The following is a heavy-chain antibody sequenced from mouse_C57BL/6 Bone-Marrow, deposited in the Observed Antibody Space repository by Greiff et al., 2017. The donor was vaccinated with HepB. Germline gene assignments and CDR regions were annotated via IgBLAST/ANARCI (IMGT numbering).Heavy chain of an antibody. V-gene: IGHV1-55*01. CDR3: ARKTTVVPYFDY. CDR2: IYPGSGST. CDR1: GYTFTSYW. D-gene: IGHD1-1*01. J-gene: IGHJ2*01. Sequence: VQLQQPGAELVKPGASVKMSCKASGYTFTSYWITWVKQRPGQGLEWIGDIYPGSGSTNYNEKFKSKATLTVDTSSSTAYMQLSSLTSEDSAVYYCARKTTVVPYFDYWGQGTTLTVSS.